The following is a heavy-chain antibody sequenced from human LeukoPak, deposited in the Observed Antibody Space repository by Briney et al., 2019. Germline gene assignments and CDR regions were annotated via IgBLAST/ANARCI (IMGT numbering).Heavy chain of an antibody. Sequence: GGSLRLSCAASGFTFNTYTMNWVRQAPGKGLEWVANIKQDGSEKYYVDSVKGRFTISRDNAKNSLYLQMNSLRAEDTAVYYCARGPPYYDRSGYLNYWGQGTLVTVSS. CDR3: ARGPPYYDRSGYLNY. CDR1: GFTFNTYT. V-gene: IGHV3-7*01. D-gene: IGHD3-22*01. CDR2: IKQDGSEK. J-gene: IGHJ4*02.